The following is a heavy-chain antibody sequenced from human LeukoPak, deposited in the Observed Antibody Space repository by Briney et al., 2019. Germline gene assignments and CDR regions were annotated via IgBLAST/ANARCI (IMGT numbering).Heavy chain of an antibody. CDR3: ARAHYYGSGSYPSYYYYGMDV. CDR1: GFTFSSYD. J-gene: IGHJ6*02. Sequence: PGGSLRLSCAASGFTFSSYDMHWVRQATGKGLEWVSAIGTAGDTYYPGSVKGRFTISRENAKNSLYLQMNSLRAGDTAVYHCARAHYYGSGSYPSYYYYGMDVWGQGTTVTVSS. D-gene: IGHD3-10*01. V-gene: IGHV3-13*01. CDR2: IGTAGDT.